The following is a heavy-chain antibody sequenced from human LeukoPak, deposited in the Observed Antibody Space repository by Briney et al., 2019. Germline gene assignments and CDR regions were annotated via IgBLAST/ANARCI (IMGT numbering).Heavy chain of an antibody. CDR2: ISYDGSNK. CDR3: AREGAIPGSTVPRGYFDY. J-gene: IGHJ4*02. D-gene: IGHD4-17*01. V-gene: IGHV3-30-3*01. Sequence: GRSLRLSCAVSGFTFSSYAMHWVRQAPGKGLEWVAVISYDGSNKYYADSVKGRFTISRDNSKNTLYLQMNSLRAEDTAVYYCAREGAIPGSTVPRGYFDYWGQGTLVTVSS. CDR1: GFTFSSYA.